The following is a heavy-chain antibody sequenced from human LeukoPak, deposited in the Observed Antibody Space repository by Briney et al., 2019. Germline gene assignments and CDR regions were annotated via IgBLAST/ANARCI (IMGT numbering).Heavy chain of an antibody. J-gene: IGHJ3*01. CDR2: IKPSGSEK. CDR1: GFAFSKYW. V-gene: IGHV3-7*01. CDR3: ARDLDTYVVLTAYDTFDV. D-gene: IGHD2-21*02. Sequence: GGSLRLSCEGSGFAFSKYWMTWVRQAPEKGLEWVANIKPSGSEKHYADSVEGRFTISRDNAKNSLYLQMNSLRAEDTAVYYCARDLDTYVVLTAYDTFDVWGQGTVVTVSS.